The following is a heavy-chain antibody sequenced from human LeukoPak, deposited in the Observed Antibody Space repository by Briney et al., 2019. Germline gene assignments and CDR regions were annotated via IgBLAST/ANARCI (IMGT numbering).Heavy chain of an antibody. J-gene: IGHJ5*02. V-gene: IGHV4-59*12. CDR3: ASRLDYGGQNWFDP. CDR1: GGSISSYY. D-gene: IGHD4-23*01. Sequence: SETLSLTCTVSGGSISSYYWSWIRQPPGKGLEWIGYIYYSGSTNYNPSLKSRVTISVDTSKNQFSLKLSSVTAADTAVYYCASRLDYGGQNWFDPWGQGTLVTVSS. CDR2: IYYSGST.